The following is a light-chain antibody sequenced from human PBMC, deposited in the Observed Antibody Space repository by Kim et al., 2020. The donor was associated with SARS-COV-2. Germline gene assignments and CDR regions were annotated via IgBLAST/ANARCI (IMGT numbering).Light chain of an antibody. V-gene: IGKV3-20*01. J-gene: IGKJ1*01. CDR2: GAS. CDR3: QQYGSSPRT. Sequence: SPAPLSLSPGERATLSCRASQSVSSSYLAWYQQKPGQAPRLLIYGASSRATGIPDRFSGSGSGTDFTLTISSLEPEDFAVYYCQQYGSSPRTFGQGTKVDIK. CDR1: QSVSSSY.